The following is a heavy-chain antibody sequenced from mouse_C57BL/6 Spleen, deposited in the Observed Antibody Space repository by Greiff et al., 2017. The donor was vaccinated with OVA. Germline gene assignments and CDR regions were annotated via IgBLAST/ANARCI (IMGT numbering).Heavy chain of an antibody. CDR2: IYPGSGNT. J-gene: IGHJ1*03. V-gene: IGHV1-76*01. CDR1: GYTFTDYY. Sequence: QVQLQQSGAELVRPGASVKLSCKASGYTFTDYYINWVKQRPGQGLEWIARIYPGSGNTYYNEKFKGKATLTAEKSSSTAYMQLSSLTSEDSAVYFCARNGGSSYRYFDVWGTGTTVTVSS. D-gene: IGHD1-1*01. CDR3: ARNGGSSYRYFDV.